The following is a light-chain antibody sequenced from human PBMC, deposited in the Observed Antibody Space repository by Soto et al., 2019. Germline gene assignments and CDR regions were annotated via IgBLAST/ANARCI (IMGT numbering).Light chain of an antibody. J-gene: IGKJ1*01. CDR2: DAS. Sequence: DIQMTQSPSTLSASFGDRLTITCRASQSLNSLLAWHQQKPGRAPKLLIYDASTLESGVPSRFSGSGSGTEFILSINSLQPEDIATYYCLQVSSLPRTFGQGTKVDI. CDR1: QSLNSL. V-gene: IGKV1-5*01. CDR3: LQVSSLPRT.